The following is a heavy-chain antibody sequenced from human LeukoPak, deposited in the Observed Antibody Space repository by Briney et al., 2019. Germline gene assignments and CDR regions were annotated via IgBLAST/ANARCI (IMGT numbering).Heavy chain of an antibody. CDR1: GFTFSNAW. CDR2: IRSKTDGGTT. CDR3: ARGALRWFDL. Sequence: GGSLRLSCAASGFTFSNAWMNWVRQAPGKGLEWVGRIRSKTDGGTTDYAAPVEGRFTISRDDSKNTLSLQMNSLKTDDTGVYYCARGALRWFDLWGQGTLVTVS. J-gene: IGHJ5*02. V-gene: IGHV3-15*01.